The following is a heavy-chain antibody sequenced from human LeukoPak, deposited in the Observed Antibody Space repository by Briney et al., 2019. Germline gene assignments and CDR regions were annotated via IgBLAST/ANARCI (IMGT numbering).Heavy chain of an antibody. V-gene: IGHV3-66*03. D-gene: IGHD2-15*01. CDR1: GFRASDYY. CDR2: IRGSGDT. Sequence: PGGSLRLSCAVSGFRASDYYMSWVRQAPGKGPEWVALIRGSGDTFYGDSVKGRFTISRDDSKNTVYLRMNSLRVEDTAVYFCARDRAATQDWVEFDPWGQGTLVTVSS. J-gene: IGHJ5*02. CDR3: ARDRAATQDWVEFDP.